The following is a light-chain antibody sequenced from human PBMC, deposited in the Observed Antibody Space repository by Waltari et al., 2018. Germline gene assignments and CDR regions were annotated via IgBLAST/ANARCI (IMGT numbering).Light chain of an antibody. J-gene: IGKJ1*01. CDR2: GAS. CDR3: QQSYSYPRT. V-gene: IGKV1-8*01. CDR1: QGISTT. Sequence: AIRLTQSPSSFSASTGDRVTIACRASQGISTTLAWYHQKPGKAPKLLIYGASTLDSGVPSMFSGSGSGTYFTLTISSLQSEDFGSYYCQQSYSYPRTFGQGTKVEIK.